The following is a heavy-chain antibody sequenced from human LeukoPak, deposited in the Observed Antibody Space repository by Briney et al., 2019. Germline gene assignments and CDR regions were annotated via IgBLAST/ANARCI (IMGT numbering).Heavy chain of an antibody. D-gene: IGHD3-22*01. CDR3: ARDAQYYYDSSGYYFFGAFDI. CDR1: GFTFSSYA. V-gene: IGHV3-30*04. CDR2: ISYDGSNK. Sequence: PGGSLRLSCAASGFTFSSYAMHWVRQAPGKGLEWVAVISYDGSNKYYAASVKGRFTISRDNSKNTLYLQMNSLRAEDTAVYYCARDAQYYYDSSGYYFFGAFDIWGQGTMVTVSS. J-gene: IGHJ3*02.